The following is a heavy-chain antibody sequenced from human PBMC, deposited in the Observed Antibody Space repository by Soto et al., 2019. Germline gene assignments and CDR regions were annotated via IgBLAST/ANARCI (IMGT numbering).Heavy chain of an antibody. CDR2: INHSGST. D-gene: IGHD2-2*01. J-gene: IGHJ4*02. V-gene: IGHV4-34*01. Sequence: SETLSLTCAVYGGSFSGYYWSWIRQPPGKGLEWIGEINHSGSTNYNPSLKSRVTISVDTSKNQFSLKLSSVTAADTAVYYCARGLLGCSSTSCYGNYWGQGTLVTVSS. CDR1: GGSFSGYY. CDR3: ARGLLGCSSTSCYGNY.